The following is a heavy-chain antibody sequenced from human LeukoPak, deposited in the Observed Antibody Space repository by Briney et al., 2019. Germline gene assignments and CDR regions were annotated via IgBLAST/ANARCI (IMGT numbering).Heavy chain of an antibody. CDR1: GFTFSSYA. D-gene: IGHD3-3*01. V-gene: IGHV3-23*01. CDR3: AKVSGGGRCLEWLLIDY. J-gene: IGHJ4*02. Sequence: GGSLRLSCAASGFTFSSYAMSWVRQPPGKGLEWVSAISGSGGSTYYADSVKGRFTISRDNPKNTLYMQMNSLRAEDTAVYYCAKVSGGGRCLEWLLIDYWGQGTLVTVSS. CDR2: ISGSGGST.